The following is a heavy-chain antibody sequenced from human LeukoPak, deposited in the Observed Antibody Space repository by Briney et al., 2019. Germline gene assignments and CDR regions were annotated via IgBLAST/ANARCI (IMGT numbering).Heavy chain of an antibody. CDR1: GFTFSDYI. Sequence: GRPLRLSCVASGFTFSDYIMHWVRQAPGKGLEWVSAISGSGGSTYYADSVKGRFTISRDNSKNTLYLQMNSLRAEDTAVYYCAKDGEYYYGSGSYPNWFDPWGQGTLVTVSS. D-gene: IGHD3-10*01. CDR3: AKDGEYYYGSGSYPNWFDP. V-gene: IGHV3-23*01. J-gene: IGHJ5*02. CDR2: ISGSGGST.